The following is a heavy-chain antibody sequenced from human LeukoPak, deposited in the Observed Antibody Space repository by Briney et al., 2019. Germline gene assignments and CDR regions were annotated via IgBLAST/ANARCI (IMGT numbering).Heavy chain of an antibody. J-gene: IGHJ4*02. CDR3: ARGDITMVRGVIKGNLDY. V-gene: IGHV4-61*02. CDR1: GGSISSGSYY. Sequence: SETLSLTCTVSGGSISSGSYYWSWIRQPAGKGLEWIGRIYTSGSTNYNPSLKSRVTISVDTSKNQFSLKLSSVTAADTAVYYCARGDITMVRGVIKGNLDYWGQGTLVTVSS. D-gene: IGHD3-10*01. CDR2: IYTSGST.